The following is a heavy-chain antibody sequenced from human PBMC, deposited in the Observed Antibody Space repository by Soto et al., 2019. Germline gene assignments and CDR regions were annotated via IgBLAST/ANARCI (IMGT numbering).Heavy chain of an antibody. CDR3: ARVSMAQRTYYYYMDV. D-gene: IGHD3-10*01. CDR1: GYTFTSYG. V-gene: IGHV1-18*01. CDR2: ISAYNGNT. Sequence: ASVKVSCKASGYTFTSYGISWVRQAPGQGLEWMGWISAYNGNTNYAQKLQGRVTMTTDTSTSTAYMELRSLRSDDTAVYYCARVSMAQRTYYYYMDVWGKGTTVTAP. J-gene: IGHJ6*03.